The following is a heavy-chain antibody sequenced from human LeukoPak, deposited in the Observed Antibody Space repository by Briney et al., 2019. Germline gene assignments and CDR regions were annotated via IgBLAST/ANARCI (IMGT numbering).Heavy chain of an antibody. CDR1: GGSFSGYY. Sequence: SETLSPTCAVYGGSFSGYYWSWIRRPPGKGLEWIGEINHSESTNYNPSLKSRVTISVDTSKNQFSLKLSSVTAADTAVYYCARGPKYYYDSSGYYVYWGQGTLVTVSS. CDR2: INHSEST. V-gene: IGHV4-34*01. CDR3: ARGPKYYYDSSGYYVY. J-gene: IGHJ4*02. D-gene: IGHD3-22*01.